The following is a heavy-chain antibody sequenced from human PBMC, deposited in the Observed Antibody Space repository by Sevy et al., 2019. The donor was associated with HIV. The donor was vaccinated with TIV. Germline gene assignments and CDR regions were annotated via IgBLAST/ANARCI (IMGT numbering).Heavy chain of an antibody. CDR3: ARDRFKGEEGMWSYYFDP. V-gene: IGHV3-7*01. D-gene: IGHD2-15*01. CDR2: INLAGTEK. J-gene: IGHJ5*02. CDR1: GFTFNSYW. Sequence: GGSLRLSCAASGFTFNSYWMNWVRQAPGKGLEWVANINLAGTEKYYVDSVKGRFTISRDKAKKSVFLQMDSLRDEDTDVYYGARDRFKGEEGMWSYYFDPRGQGTLVTVSS.